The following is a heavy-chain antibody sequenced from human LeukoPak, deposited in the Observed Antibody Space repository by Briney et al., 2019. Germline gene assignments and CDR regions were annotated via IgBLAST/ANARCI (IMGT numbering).Heavy chain of an antibody. CDR1: GGSISSYY. J-gene: IGHJ4*02. V-gene: IGHV4-59*08. D-gene: IGHD2/OR15-2a*01. Sequence: SETLSLTCTVSGGSISSYYWSWIRQPPGKGLEWIAYISHIGSINYNPSLKSRVTISLDTSKNQFSPKLSSVTAADTAVYYCAGHHPRNTVDFWGQGTLVTVSS. CDR3: AGHHPRNTVDF. CDR2: ISHIGSI.